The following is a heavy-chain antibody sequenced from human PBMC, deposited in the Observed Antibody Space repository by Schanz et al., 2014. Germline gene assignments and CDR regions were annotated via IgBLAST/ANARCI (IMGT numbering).Heavy chain of an antibody. Sequence: QVQLQESGPGLVKSSETLSLTCTVSGGSISSFYWGWVRQPAGKGLEYIGLISYGGLSDYNPSLKSRVTISLDTSKNQVSLNLNSVTAADAAVYYCAREWSSFDYWGQGALVSVSS. J-gene: IGHJ4*02. CDR3: AREWSSFDY. V-gene: IGHV4-59*01. CDR1: GGSISSFY. CDR2: ISYGGLS. D-gene: IGHD3-10*01.